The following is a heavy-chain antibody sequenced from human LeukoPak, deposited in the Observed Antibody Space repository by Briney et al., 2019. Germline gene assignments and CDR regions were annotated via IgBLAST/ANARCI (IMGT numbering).Heavy chain of an antibody. CDR3: ARSYYYASSGSHLDY. J-gene: IGHJ4*02. CDR2: MWYDGSNK. V-gene: IGHV3-33*01. CDR1: GFTFSSYG. D-gene: IGHD3-22*01. Sequence: PGMSLRLSCAASGFTFSSYGMHWLRQVPGKGLVWVPDMWYDGSNKYYADSVKGRLAISRENSQNTLHLQINSLRAEDTPVYYCARSYYYASSGSHLDYWGQATLVTLSS.